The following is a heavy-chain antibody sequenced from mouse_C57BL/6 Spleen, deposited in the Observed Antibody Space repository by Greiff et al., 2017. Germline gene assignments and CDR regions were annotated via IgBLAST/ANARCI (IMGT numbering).Heavy chain of an antibody. CDR1: GYTFTSYG. V-gene: IGHV1-81*01. CDR2: IYPRSGNT. J-gene: IGHJ3*01. CDR3: ARYDYDGAWFAY. D-gene: IGHD2-4*01. Sequence: VQLQQSGAELARPGASVKLSCKASGYTFTSYGISWVKQRTGQGLEWIGEIYPRSGNTYYNEKFKGKATLTADKSSSTAYRALRSLTSEDSAVYFCARYDYDGAWFAYWGQGTLVTVSA.